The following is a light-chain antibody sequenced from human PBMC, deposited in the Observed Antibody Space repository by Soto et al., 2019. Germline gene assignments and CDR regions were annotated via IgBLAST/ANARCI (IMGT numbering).Light chain of an antibody. CDR3: QQYVVGSTLT. Sequence: IVLTQSPGTLSLSPGERATLSCRASQSVRSSLAWYHHKPGEAPRLLISDASIRAAGIPDGFSGSGSGTAFTLTISRLEPEDFALYYCQQYVVGSTLTFGRGTRLEIK. V-gene: IGKV3-20*01. CDR1: QSVRSS. CDR2: DAS. J-gene: IGKJ5*01.